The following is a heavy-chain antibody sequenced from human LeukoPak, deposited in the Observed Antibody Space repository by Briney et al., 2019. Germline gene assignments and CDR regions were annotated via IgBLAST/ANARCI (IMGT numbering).Heavy chain of an antibody. V-gene: IGHV1-8*03. CDR1: GYTFTKYD. CDR3: ARGGGVVVTALFDY. Sequence: ASVKVSCKASGYTFTKYDINWVRQATGQGLEWMGWINPNSGNTGYAQEFQGRVTITRDASTTTAYMELSSLRSEDTAVYYCARGGGVVVTALFDYWGQGTLVTVSS. J-gene: IGHJ4*02. CDR2: INPNSGNT. D-gene: IGHD2-21*02.